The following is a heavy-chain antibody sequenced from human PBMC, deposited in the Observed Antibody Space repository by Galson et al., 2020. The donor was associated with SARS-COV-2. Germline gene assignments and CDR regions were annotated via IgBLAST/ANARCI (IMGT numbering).Heavy chain of an antibody. Sequence: ETSETLSLTCTVSGASISSYSWSWTRQPTGKGLEWLGYIYYSGSTNYNPSLKSRVTISVEPSKNQFSLKLSSVTAADAAVYYCAGGGQWLAYYYYGMDVWGQGTTVTVSS. CDR1: GASISSYS. CDR3: AGGGQWLAYYYYGMDV. J-gene: IGHJ6*02. D-gene: IGHD6-19*01. CDR2: IYYSGST. V-gene: IGHV4-59*01.